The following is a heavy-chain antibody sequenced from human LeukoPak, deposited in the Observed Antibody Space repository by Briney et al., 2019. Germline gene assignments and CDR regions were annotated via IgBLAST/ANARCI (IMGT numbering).Heavy chain of an antibody. Sequence: GGPLRLSCAASGFTFSNYWMHWVRQAPGKGPVWVSRIKSDGSSTRFADSVQGRFTISRDNAKNSLHLQMNSLRAEDTAVYYCMSYAGRSDDYWGQGTLVTVSS. CDR1: GFTFSNYW. CDR2: IKSDGSST. J-gene: IGHJ4*02. V-gene: IGHV3-74*01. D-gene: IGHD3-16*01. CDR3: MSYAGRSDDY.